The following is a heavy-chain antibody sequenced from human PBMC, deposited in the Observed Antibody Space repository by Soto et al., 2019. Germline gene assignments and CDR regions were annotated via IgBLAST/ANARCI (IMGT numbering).Heavy chain of an antibody. CDR2: IGYSWTT. CDR3: VIHQRGYDYGLSHFDY. Sequence: QVQLQESGPGLVKASETLSLTCTVSGGSFKSDYWSWIRQPPGKGLEWIGYIGYSWTTNYNPSLKSRVTISVVTSKNQFSLRVTSVTAADTAVYYCVIHQRGYDYGLSHFDYWGEGTRVTVSS. D-gene: IGHD5-12*01. V-gene: IGHV4-59*08. CDR1: GGSFKSDY. J-gene: IGHJ4*02.